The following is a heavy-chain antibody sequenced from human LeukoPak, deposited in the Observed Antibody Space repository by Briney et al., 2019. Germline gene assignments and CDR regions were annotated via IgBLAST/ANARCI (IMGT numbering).Heavy chain of an antibody. CDR2: LLGEIVIGYT. CDR1: GDTPLTAM. Sequence: GGALRDSRVDSGDTPLTAMPSWGRESPGGGVERVGRLLGEIVIGYTYYAASVKGRFTISRDNSKNTLYLQMNSLKTEDTAVYYCTTGGPYIVVVVAATERGVGAFDIWGQGTMVTVSS. CDR3: TTGGPYIVVVVAATERGVGAFDI. V-gene: IGHV3-15*01. J-gene: IGHJ3*02. D-gene: IGHD2-15*01.